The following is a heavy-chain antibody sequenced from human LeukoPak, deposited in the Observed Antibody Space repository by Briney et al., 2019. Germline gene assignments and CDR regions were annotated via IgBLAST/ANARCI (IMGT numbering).Heavy chain of an antibody. CDR1: GFTFTSHA. D-gene: IGHD6-19*01. Sequence: GGSLTLSCAASGFTFTSHAMHWVRQAPGKGLEWVAFLWYDGSRKFYGDSVKGRFTISRDNSKNTIFLQMNSLRAEDTAVYYCAKDRYSSGWYGYMDVWGKGTTVTVS. J-gene: IGHJ6*03. CDR3: AKDRYSSGWYGYMDV. V-gene: IGHV3-30*02. CDR2: LWYDGSRK.